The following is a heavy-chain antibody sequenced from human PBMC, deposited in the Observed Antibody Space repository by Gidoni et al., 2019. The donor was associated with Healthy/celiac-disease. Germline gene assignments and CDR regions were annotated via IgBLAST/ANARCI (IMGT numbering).Heavy chain of an antibody. CDR1: GFTFSSYG. D-gene: IGHD3-22*01. Sequence: QVQLVESGGGVVQPGRSLRLSCAASGFTFSSYGMHWVRRAPGKGLVWGAVRSYDGSNKYYADSVKGRFTISRDNSKNTLYLQMNSLRAEDTAVYYCAKDGGINYYDSSGYPISYYYYYYMDVWGKGTTVTVSS. V-gene: IGHV3-30*18. J-gene: IGHJ6*03. CDR2: RSYDGSNK. CDR3: AKDGGINYYDSSGYPISYYYYYYMDV.